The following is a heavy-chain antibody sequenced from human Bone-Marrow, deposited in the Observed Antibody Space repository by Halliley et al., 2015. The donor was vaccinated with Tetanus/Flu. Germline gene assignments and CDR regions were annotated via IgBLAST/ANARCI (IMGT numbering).Heavy chain of an antibody. CDR2: ISYRGRT. Sequence: EWIGYISYRGRTNYNPPPKGRVPMSVAPSKGQFSLGRGSVTAADTAVYYCARESYSFYGLDVWGRGTTVTVS. J-gene: IGHJ6*02. V-gene: IGHV4-59*12. CDR3: ARESYSFYGLDV.